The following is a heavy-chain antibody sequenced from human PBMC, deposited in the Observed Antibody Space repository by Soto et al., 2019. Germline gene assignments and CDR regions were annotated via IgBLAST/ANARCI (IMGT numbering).Heavy chain of an antibody. V-gene: IGHV4-31*03. Sequence: SETLSLTCSVSAGPLSRGGYYWTWLRQRPGKGLEWIGYIFHSGSTYYNPSLKSRVTISVDTSKNQFSLKLTSVTAADTAMYYCARAGYCTSSSCYLFEYWGQGTLVTVSS. CDR2: IFHSGST. CDR3: ARAGYCTSSSCYLFEY. D-gene: IGHD2-2*03. CDR1: AGPLSRGGYY. J-gene: IGHJ4*02.